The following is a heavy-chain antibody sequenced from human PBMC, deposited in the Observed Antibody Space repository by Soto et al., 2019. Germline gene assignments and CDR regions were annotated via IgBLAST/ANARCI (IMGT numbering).Heavy chain of an antibody. J-gene: IGHJ4*02. CDR1: GFPFDDYG. Sequence: GGSLRLSCAAFGFPFDDYGMSWVRQAPGKGLEWVSGINRDGGSTAYADSVEGRFTISRDNAKNSLYLQMNSLRAEDTAFYYCARAPGFYGDFFDYWGQGALVTVSS. V-gene: IGHV3-20*04. CDR3: ARAPGFYGDFFDY. CDR2: INRDGGST. D-gene: IGHD4-17*01.